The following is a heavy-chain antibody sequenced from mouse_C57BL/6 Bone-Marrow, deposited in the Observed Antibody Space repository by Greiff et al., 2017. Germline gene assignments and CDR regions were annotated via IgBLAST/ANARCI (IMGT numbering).Heavy chain of an antibody. J-gene: IGHJ2*01. D-gene: IGHD1-1*01. CDR3: ERSYGSSFDY. CDR2: IYPSDSET. V-gene: IGHV1-61*01. Sequence: QVQLQQPGAELVRPGSSVKLSCKASGYTFTSYWMDWVKQRPGQGLEWIGNIYPSDSETHYNQKFKDKATLTVDKSSSTAYMQLSSLTSEDSAVYCCERSYGSSFDYWGQGATLTVSS. CDR1: GYTFTSYW.